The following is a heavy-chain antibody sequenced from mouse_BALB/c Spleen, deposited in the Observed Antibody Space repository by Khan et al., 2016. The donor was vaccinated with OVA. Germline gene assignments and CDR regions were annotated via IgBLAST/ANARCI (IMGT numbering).Heavy chain of an antibody. J-gene: IGHJ1*01. CDR3: TRDGNYAHWYFDV. CDR2: INSGSTYT. CDR1: GFSFTTYT. Sequence: EVELVESGGGLVRPGGSLKLSCAASGFSFTTYTMSWVRQTPAKRLEWVATINSGSTYTYYPDSVKGRFTISRANAKHTLYLHMSSLKSEDTAMYYCTRDGNYAHWYFDVGGAGTTVTVSS. V-gene: IGHV5-6-4*01. D-gene: IGHD2-1*01.